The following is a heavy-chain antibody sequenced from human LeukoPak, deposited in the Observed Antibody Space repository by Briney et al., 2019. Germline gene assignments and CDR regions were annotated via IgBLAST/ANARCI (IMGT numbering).Heavy chain of an antibody. J-gene: IGHJ4*02. Sequence: SVKVSCTASGYTFTSYGISWVRQAPGQGLEWMGGIIPIFGTANYAQKFQGRVTITADESTSTAYMELSSLRSEDTAVYYCAREMNYDSSGYYWDYFDYWGQGTLVTVSS. CDR3: AREMNYDSSGYYWDYFDY. CDR2: IIPIFGTA. CDR1: GYTFTSYG. D-gene: IGHD3-22*01. V-gene: IGHV1-69*13.